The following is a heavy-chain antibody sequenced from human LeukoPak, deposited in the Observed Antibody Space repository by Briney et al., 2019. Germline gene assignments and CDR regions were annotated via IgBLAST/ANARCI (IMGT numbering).Heavy chain of an antibody. Sequence: GRSLRLSCAASGFTFSSYGMHWVRQAPGKGLEWVAVISYDGSNKYYADSVKGRFTISRDNSKNTLYLQMNSLRAEDTAVYYCAKDAYYYDSSPFQHWGQGTLVTVSS. V-gene: IGHV3-30*18. J-gene: IGHJ1*01. CDR1: GFTFSSYG. CDR3: AKDAYYYDSSPFQH. D-gene: IGHD3-22*01. CDR2: ISYDGSNK.